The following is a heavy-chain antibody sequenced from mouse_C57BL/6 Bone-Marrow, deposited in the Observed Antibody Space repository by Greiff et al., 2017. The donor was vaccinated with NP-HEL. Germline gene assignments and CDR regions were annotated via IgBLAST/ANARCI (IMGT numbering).Heavy chain of an antibody. CDR3: ARHEDYYGSSPWFAY. V-gene: IGHV5-9*01. D-gene: IGHD1-1*01. J-gene: IGHJ3*01. Sequence: EVNVVESGGGLVKPGGSLKLSCAASGFTFSSYTMSWVRQTPEKRLEWVATISGGGGNTYYPDSVKGRFTISRDNAKNTLYLQMSSLRSEDTALYYCARHEDYYGSSPWFAYWGQGTLVTVSA. CDR2: ISGGGGNT. CDR1: GFTFSSYT.